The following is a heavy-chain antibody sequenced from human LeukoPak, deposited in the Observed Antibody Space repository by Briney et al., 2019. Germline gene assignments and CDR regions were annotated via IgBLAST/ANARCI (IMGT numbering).Heavy chain of an antibody. CDR2: IKQDGSKK. V-gene: IGHV3-7*01. CDR3: AKFGDLDY. D-gene: IGHD3-10*01. J-gene: IGHJ4*02. CDR1: GFPFSSYW. Sequence: PGGSLRLSCVASGFPFSSYWMTWVRQAPGKGLEWVANIKQDGSKKSYVDSVKGRFTISRDNAKNTLYLQVNSLRVEDTAVYYCAKFGDLDYWGQGTLVTVSS.